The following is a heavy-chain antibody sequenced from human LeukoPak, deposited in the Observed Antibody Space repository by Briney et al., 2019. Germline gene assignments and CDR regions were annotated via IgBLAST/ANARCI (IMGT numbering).Heavy chain of an antibody. CDR1: GYTFTSCY. V-gene: IGHV1-46*01. D-gene: IGHD6-13*01. Sequence: ASVKVSCKASGYTFTSCYMHWVRQAPGQGLEWMGIINPSGGSTSYAQKFQGRVTMTRDTSTSTVYMELSSLRSEDTAVYYCARRYTYSPRDPHTGWFDPWGQGTLVTVSS. CDR2: INPSGGST. CDR3: ARRYTYSPRDPHTGWFDP. J-gene: IGHJ5*02.